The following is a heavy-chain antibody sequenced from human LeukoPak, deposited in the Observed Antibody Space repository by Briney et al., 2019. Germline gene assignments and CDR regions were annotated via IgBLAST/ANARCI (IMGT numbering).Heavy chain of an antibody. CDR2: IDPNSGAT. CDR3: ARGYYDSSGYYVRDFDY. J-gene: IGHJ4*02. CDR1: GYNFPYY. D-gene: IGHD3-22*01. V-gene: IGHV1-2*02. Sequence: ASVKVPCKPCGYNFPYYIHWVRQAPGQGLEWMGWIDPNSGATISAHTFQGRLSMTKDTSFTTVYMELNTLKSDDTAVYYCARGYYDSSGYYVRDFDYWGQGTLVTVSS.